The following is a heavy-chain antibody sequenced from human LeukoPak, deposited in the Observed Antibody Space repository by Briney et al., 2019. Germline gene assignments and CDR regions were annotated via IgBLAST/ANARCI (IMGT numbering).Heavy chain of an antibody. Sequence: GGSLRVSCAASGFTFSSYAMSWVRQAPGKGLEWVSAISGSGGSTYYADSVKGRFTISRDNSKNTLYLQMNSLRAEDTAVYYCAKVGYDFWSGYPWAGDMDVWGKGTTVTVSS. CDR2: ISGSGGST. CDR3: AKVGYDFWSGYPWAGDMDV. J-gene: IGHJ6*03. D-gene: IGHD3-3*01. V-gene: IGHV3-23*01. CDR1: GFTFSSYA.